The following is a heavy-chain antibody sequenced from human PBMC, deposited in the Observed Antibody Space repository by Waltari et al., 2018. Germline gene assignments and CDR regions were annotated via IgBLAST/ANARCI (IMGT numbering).Heavy chain of an antibody. CDR2: IVPIFGTP. J-gene: IGHJ3*01. CDR3: ARDYYDSSGWL. D-gene: IGHD3-22*01. Sequence: QVQVLQSGTEVKRPGSSVKVSCTASGVTSPNAFTWVRQVPGQGLEYVGGIVPIFGTPNYAQRLRGRVTITADGSTSTLELASLTSEDTAIYYCARDYYDSSGWLWGQGTMVTVSS. CDR1: GVTSPNA. V-gene: IGHV1-69*12.